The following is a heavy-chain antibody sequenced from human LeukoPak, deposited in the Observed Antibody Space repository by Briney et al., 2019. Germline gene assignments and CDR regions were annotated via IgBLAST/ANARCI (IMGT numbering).Heavy chain of an antibody. CDR3: AKDGDDILTGYYQGPNWFDP. D-gene: IGHD3-9*01. Sequence: TGGSLRLSCATSGFTFSVYEMNWVRQAPGTGLEWVSYISGSGRNIYYADSVKGRFTVSRDNAKNSLYLQMNSLRTEDTALYYCAKDGDDILTGYYQGPNWFDPWGQGALVTVSS. J-gene: IGHJ5*02. CDR1: GFTFSVYE. CDR2: ISGSGRNI. V-gene: IGHV3-48*03.